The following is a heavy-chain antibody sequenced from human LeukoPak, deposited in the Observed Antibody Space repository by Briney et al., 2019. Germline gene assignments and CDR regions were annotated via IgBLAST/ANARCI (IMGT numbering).Heavy chain of an antibody. CDR2: IYSGGST. CDR1: GFTVSSNY. CDR3: ARGRSGGNSYYFDY. D-gene: IGHD4-23*01. V-gene: IGHV3-53*01. Sequence: GGSLRLSCAASGFTVSSNYMSWVRQAPGKGLEWVSVIYSGGSTYYTDSVKGRFTISRDNSKNTLYLQMNSLRAEDTAVYYCARGRSGGNSYYFDYWGQGTLVTVSS. J-gene: IGHJ4*02.